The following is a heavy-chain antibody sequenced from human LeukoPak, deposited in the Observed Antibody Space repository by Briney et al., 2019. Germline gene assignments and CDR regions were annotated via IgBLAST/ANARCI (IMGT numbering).Heavy chain of an antibody. V-gene: IGHV3-21*01. D-gene: IGHD6-13*01. J-gene: IGHJ4*02. CDR2: ISSSSSSYI. CDR3: ASDTSGYSSSWSTDPSFDY. CDR1: GFTFSSYS. Sequence: GGSLRLSCAASGFTFSSYSMNWVRQAPGKGLEWVSSISSSSSSYIYYADSVKGRFTISRDNAKNSLYLQMNSLRAEDTAVYYCASDTSGYSSSWSTDPSFDYWGQGTLVTVSS.